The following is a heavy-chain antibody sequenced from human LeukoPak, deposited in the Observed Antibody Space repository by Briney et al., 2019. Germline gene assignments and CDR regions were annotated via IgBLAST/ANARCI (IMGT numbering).Heavy chain of an antibody. D-gene: IGHD3-10*01. Sequence: PGRSLRLSCAASGFTFSSYGMHWARQAPGKGLEWVAVIWYDGSNKYYADSVKGRFTISRDNSKNTLYLQMNSLRAEDTAVYYCHGSGSYRAFDIWGQGTMVTVSS. CDR1: GFTFSSYG. J-gene: IGHJ3*02. CDR2: IWYDGSNK. V-gene: IGHV3-33*01. CDR3: HGSGSYRAFDI.